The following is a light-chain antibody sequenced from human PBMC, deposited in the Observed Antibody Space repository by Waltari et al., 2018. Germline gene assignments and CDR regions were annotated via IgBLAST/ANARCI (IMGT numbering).Light chain of an antibody. CDR2: GVT. CDR3: SSYSTSSALNFV. Sequence: QSALTQPASVSGSPGQSITISCTGTSGDIGAYNFVSSVQLHPGPPPTVLIYGVTSRPSGVSRRFSDSKSGVTASLTISGLQPEDEADYFCSSYSTSSALNFVFGTVTKVTVL. J-gene: IGLJ1*01. CDR1: SGDIGAYNF. V-gene: IGLV2-14*01.